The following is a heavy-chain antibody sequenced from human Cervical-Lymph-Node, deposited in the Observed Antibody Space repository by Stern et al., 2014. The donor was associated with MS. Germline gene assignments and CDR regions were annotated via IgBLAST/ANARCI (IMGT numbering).Heavy chain of an antibody. D-gene: IGHD3-22*01. CDR1: GGSISSGGYY. CDR2: IYHDGHT. Sequence: QVQLQESGPGLVKPSQTPSLTCTVSGGSISSGGYYWNWIRQRPGTGLEWIGYIYHDGHTYYNPSLKSRITISLDTSKNQFSLKLSSVTAADTAVYYCARGETYDRPRSAFEIWGQGTMVTVSS. V-gene: IGHV4-31*03. CDR3: ARGETYDRPRSAFEI. J-gene: IGHJ3*02.